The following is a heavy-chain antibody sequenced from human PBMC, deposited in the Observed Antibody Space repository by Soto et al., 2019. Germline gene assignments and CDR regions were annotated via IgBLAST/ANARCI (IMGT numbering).Heavy chain of an antibody. D-gene: IGHD1-1*01. CDR2: INDDGSHT. CDR1: GFTFSMYW. Sequence: GGSLRLSCAASGFTFSMYWMHWVRQVPGKGPEWVSRINDDGSHTNYADSVKGRFTISRDNAKNTLYLQMNDLRAEDTAVYYCTRGPRSTSTGTGAFWGQGTLVTVS. V-gene: IGHV3-74*01. CDR3: TRGPRSTSTGTGAF. J-gene: IGHJ4*02.